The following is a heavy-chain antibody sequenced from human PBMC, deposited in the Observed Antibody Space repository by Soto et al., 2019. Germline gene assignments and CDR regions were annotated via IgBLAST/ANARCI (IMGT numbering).Heavy chain of an antibody. CDR1: GFTFSSYA. CDR3: AKDAGRFLEWFLPFAS. D-gene: IGHD3-3*01. CDR2: ISGSGGST. J-gene: IGHJ4*02. V-gene: IGHV3-23*01. Sequence: EVQLLESGGGLVQPGGSLRLSCAASGFTFSSYAMSWVRQAPGKGLEWVSVISGSGGSTHYVDSVKGRFTISRDNSKNTLYLQMNSLRAEDTAVYYCAKDAGRFLEWFLPFASWGQGSLVTVSS.